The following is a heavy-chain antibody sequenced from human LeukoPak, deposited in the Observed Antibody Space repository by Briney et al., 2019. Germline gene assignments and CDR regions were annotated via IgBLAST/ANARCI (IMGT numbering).Heavy chain of an antibody. V-gene: IGHV1-24*01. D-gene: IGHD5-18*01. CDR1: GYTLSELS. CDR3: ATDVDTAMGYFDY. CDR2: FDPEDGET. Sequence: GASVNVSCKVSGYTLSELSMHWVRQAPGTGLEWMGGFDPEDGETIYAQKFQGRVTMTEDTSTDTAYMELSSLRSEDTAVYYCATDVDTAMGYFDYWGQGTLVTVSS. J-gene: IGHJ4*02.